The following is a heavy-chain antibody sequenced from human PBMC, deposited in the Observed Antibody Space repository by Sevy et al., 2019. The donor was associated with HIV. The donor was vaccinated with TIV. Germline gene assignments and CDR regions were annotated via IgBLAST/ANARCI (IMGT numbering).Heavy chain of an antibody. CDR3: ARDLVASTLTMDV. Sequence: GGSLRLSCAASGFTFTNYVMNWVRQAPGKGLEWVSYISPSGSPIYYADSVKGRFTISRDNARNSLYLQMNSLRADATGLYYCARDLVASTLTMDVWGQGTTVTVSS. CDR1: GFTFTNYV. V-gene: IGHV3-48*03. J-gene: IGHJ6*02. CDR2: ISPSGSPI.